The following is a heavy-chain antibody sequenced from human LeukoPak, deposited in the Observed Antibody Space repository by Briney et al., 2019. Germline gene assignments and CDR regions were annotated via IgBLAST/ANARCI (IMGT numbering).Heavy chain of an antibody. CDR3: ARGRYSSGWFKEKTWFDP. D-gene: IGHD6-19*01. V-gene: IGHV4-30-4*07. CDR2: IYHSGST. CDR1: GVSISRGGYS. J-gene: IGHJ5*02. Sequence: SGTLSLTCAVSGVSISRGGYSWSWIRQPPGKGLEWIGYIYHSGSTNYNPSLKSRLTISVDTSNNQFSLRLSSVTAADTAVYYCARGRYSSGWFKEKTWFDPRGQGALVTVSS.